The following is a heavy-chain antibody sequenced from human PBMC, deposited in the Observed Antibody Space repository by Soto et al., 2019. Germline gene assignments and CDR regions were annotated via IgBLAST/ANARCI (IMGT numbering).Heavy chain of an antibody. V-gene: IGHV4-31*03. CDR2: IYYSGGT. CDR3: ASADYGEAYVMDV. J-gene: IGHJ6*02. CDR1: GGSISSGGYY. Sequence: SETLSLTCTVSGGSISSGGYYWSWIRQHPGKGLEWIGYIYYSGGTYYNPSLKNRVTISVDTSKNQFSLKLSSVTAADTAVYYCASADYGEAYVMDVWGQGTTVTVSS. D-gene: IGHD4-17*01.